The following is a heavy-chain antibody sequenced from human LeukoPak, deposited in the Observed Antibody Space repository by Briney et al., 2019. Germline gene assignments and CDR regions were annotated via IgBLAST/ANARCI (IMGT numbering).Heavy chain of an antibody. J-gene: IGHJ6*03. D-gene: IGHD3-3*01. Sequence: GGSLRLSCAASGFTFSSYGMHWVRQAPGKGLEWVAFIRYDGSNKYYADSVKGRFTISRDNSKNTLYLQMNSLRAEDTAVYYCAKQAFRVFGVVTTYYYYMDVWGKGTTVTVSS. V-gene: IGHV3-30*02. CDR3: AKQAFRVFGVVTTYYYYMDV. CDR1: GFTFSSYG. CDR2: IRYDGSNK.